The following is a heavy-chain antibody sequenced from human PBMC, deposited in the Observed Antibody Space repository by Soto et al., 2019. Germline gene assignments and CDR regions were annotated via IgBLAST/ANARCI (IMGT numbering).Heavy chain of an antibody. J-gene: IGHJ4*02. Sequence: QVQLVESGGGLVKPGGSLRLSCAASGFTFSDYYMSWIRQAPGKGLEWVSYISRSSITIYYADSVKGRFTISRDNAKNSLYLQMNSLRAEDTAVYYCARPSAVTSTSLDLFAYWGQGTLVTVSS. CDR1: GFTFSDYY. CDR3: ARPSAVTSTSLDLFAY. CDR2: ISRSSITI. V-gene: IGHV3-11*01. D-gene: IGHD4-17*01.